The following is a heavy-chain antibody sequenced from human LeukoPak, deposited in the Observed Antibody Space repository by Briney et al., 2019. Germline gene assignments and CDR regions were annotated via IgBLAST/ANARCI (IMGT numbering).Heavy chain of an antibody. CDR2: ISSSGSTI. CDR1: GFTFSDYY. Sequence: GGPLRLSCAASGFTFSDYYMSWIRQAPGKGLEWVSYISSSGSTIYYADSVKGRFTISRDNAKNSLYLQMNSLRAEDTAVYYCARVLLWFDYYMDVWGKGTTVTVSS. V-gene: IGHV3-11*04. D-gene: IGHD3-10*01. J-gene: IGHJ6*03. CDR3: ARVLLWFDYYMDV.